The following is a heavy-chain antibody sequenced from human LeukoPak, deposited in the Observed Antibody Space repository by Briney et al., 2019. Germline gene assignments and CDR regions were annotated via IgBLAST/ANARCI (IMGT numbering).Heavy chain of an antibody. J-gene: IGHJ4*02. CDR3: ARLGDGSNRQDY. CDR1: GGSISSGGSY. D-gene: IGHD5-24*01. Sequence: SQTLSLTCTVSGGSISSGGSYWSWIRQHPGKGLEWIGYIYYSGSTYYNPSLKSRVTISVDTSKNQFSLKLSSVTAADTAVYYCARLGDGSNRQDYWGQGTLVTVSS. V-gene: IGHV4-31*03. CDR2: IYYSGST.